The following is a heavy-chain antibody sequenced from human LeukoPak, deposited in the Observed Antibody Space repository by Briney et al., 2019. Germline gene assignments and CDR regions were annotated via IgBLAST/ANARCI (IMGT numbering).Heavy chain of an antibody. D-gene: IGHD3-22*01. CDR1: GYTFIGYY. V-gene: IGHV1-2*02. CDR2: INPNSGGT. CDR3: ARNYYDSSGYYLGEDY. Sequence: ASVKVSCKASGYTFIGYYMHWVRQAPGQGLEWMGWINPNSGGTNYAQKFQGRVTMTRDTSISTAYMELSRLRSDDTAVYYCARNYYDSSGYYLGEDYWGQGTLVTVSS. J-gene: IGHJ4*02.